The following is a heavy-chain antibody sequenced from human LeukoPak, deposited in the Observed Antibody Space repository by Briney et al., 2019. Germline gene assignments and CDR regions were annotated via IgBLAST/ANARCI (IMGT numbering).Heavy chain of an antibody. D-gene: IGHD1-1*01. CDR3: TTDRYNRNDFLDY. J-gene: IGHJ4*02. V-gene: IGHV3-15*01. Sequence: GGSLRLSCAASGFTFSNAWMSWVRQAPGKGLEWVGRIKSKTDGGTTDYAAPVKGRFTISRDDSKNTLYLQMNSLKTEDTAVYYCTTDRYNRNDFLDYWGQGTLVTVSS. CDR1: GFTFSNAW. CDR2: IKSKTDGGTT.